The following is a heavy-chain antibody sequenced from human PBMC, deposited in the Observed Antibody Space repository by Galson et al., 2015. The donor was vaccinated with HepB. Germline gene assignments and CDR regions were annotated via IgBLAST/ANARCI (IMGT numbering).Heavy chain of an antibody. D-gene: IGHD1-26*01. Sequence: SLRLSCAASGFTFSSYSMNWVRQAPGKGLEWVSSISSSSSYIYYADSVKGRFTISRDNAKNSLYLQMNSLRAEDTAVYYCARDDRLPGGGSYFLDAFGIWGQGTMVTVSS. CDR3: ARDDRLPGGGSYFLDAFGI. V-gene: IGHV3-21*01. CDR2: ISSSSSYI. J-gene: IGHJ3*02. CDR1: GFTFSSYS.